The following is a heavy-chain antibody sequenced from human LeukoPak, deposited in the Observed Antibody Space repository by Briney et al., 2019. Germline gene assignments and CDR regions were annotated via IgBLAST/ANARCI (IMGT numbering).Heavy chain of an antibody. CDR3: AKDRATQNRGALDY. CDR2: ISGRGGST. V-gene: IGHV3-23*01. Sequence: PGGSLRLSCAASGFTFSSYSMNWVRQAPGKGLEWVSAISGRGGSTYYADSVKGRFTISRDNSKNTLYLQMNSLRAEDTAVYYCAKDRATQNRGALDYWGQGTLLTVSS. J-gene: IGHJ4*02. D-gene: IGHD1-14*01. CDR1: GFTFSSYS.